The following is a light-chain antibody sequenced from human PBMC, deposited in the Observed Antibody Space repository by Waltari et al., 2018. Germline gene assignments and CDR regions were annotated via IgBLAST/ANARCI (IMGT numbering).Light chain of an antibody. CDR3: SSYAGSNNLV. J-gene: IGLJ2*01. CDR2: EVT. CDR1: SSDVGDY. Sequence: QSALTQPPSASGSPGQSVTISCTGTSSDVGDYVSCYQQHPGKAPKLMISEVTKRPSGVPDRFSCAKSGNTASLTVSGLQAEDEADYYCSSYAGSNNLVFGGGTKLTVL. V-gene: IGLV2-8*01.